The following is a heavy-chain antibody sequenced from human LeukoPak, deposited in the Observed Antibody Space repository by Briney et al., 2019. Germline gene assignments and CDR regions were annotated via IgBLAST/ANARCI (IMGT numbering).Heavy chain of an antibody. D-gene: IGHD1-26*01. CDR3: AKSGSAGSTFDY. J-gene: IGHJ4*02. CDR2: VRYDGSNK. CDR1: GSTFSTYG. V-gene: IGHV3-30*02. Sequence: PGGSLRLSCVASGSTFSTYGMHWVRQAPGKGLEWVAFVRYDGSNKYCADSVKGRFTISRDNSKNTLYLQMNSLRDEDTAVYYCAKSGSAGSTFDYWGQGTLVTVSS.